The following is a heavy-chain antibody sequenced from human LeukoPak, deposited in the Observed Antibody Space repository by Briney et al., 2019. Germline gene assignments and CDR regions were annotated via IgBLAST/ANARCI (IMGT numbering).Heavy chain of an antibody. D-gene: IGHD2-2*01. J-gene: IGHJ6*03. V-gene: IGHV1-18*01. CDR2: ISAYNGNT. Sequence: ASVKVSCKASGYTFTSYGISWVRQAPGQGLEWMGWISAYNGNTNYAQKLQGRVTMTTDTSTSTAYMELRSLRSDDTAVYYCARDVVDSGYYYYMDVWGKGTTVTVSS. CDR3: ARDVVDSGYYYYMDV. CDR1: GYTFTSYG.